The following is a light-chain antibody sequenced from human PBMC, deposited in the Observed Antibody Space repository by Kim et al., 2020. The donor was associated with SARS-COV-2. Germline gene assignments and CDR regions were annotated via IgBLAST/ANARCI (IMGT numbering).Light chain of an antibody. CDR3: QQYGSLPRT. Sequence: SQGKRAPTSCRAVQRVRRTYLGAYKQKAGQAPRLLIYGAPGRVTGMPDRVSGSGSGTDFTLTISRLEPEDLAVSYCQQYGSLPRTFGEGTKME. CDR2: GAP. J-gene: IGKJ1*01. V-gene: IGKV3-20*01. CDR1: QRVRRTY.